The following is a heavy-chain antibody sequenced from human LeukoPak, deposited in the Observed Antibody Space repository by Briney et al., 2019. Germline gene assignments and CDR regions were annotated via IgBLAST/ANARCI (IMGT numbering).Heavy chain of an antibody. CDR2: IWYDGSNK. D-gene: IGHD3-22*01. CDR3: AKDPQRFTMIVVVTPEY. CDR1: GFTFSSYG. Sequence: PGGSLRLSRAASGFTFSSYGMHWVRQAPGKGLEWVAVIWYDGSNKYYADSVKGRFTISRDNSKTTLYLQMNRRRGGEPAVYYCAKDPQRFTMIVVVTPEYWGQGTLVTVSS. J-gene: IGHJ4*02. V-gene: IGHV3-33*06.